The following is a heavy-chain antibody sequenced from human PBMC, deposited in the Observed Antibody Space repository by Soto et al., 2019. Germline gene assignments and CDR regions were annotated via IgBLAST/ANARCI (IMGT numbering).Heavy chain of an antibody. CDR2: ISGNGGTT. CDR1: GFTFSTYA. Sequence: EVYLLESGGGLIQPGGSLRLSCAASGFTFSTYAMNWVRQAPGKGLEWVSAISGNGGTTYYADSVEGRFTISRDNSQNTLHLHMNSLRAEDAGVYYCAKVLRGRYCAGGSCPTIDYWGQGTLLTVSS. CDR3: AKVLRGRYCAGGSCPTIDY. D-gene: IGHD2-15*01. V-gene: IGHV3-23*01. J-gene: IGHJ4*01.